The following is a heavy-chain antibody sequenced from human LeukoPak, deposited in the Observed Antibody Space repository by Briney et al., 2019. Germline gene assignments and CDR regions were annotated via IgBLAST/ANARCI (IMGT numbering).Heavy chain of an antibody. Sequence: GGSLRLSCAASGFTFSSYWMSWVRQAPGKGLEWVANIKQDGSEKYYVDSVKGRFTISRDNAKNSLYLQMNSLRAEDTAVYYCARDAAGYSSGWYPYHNWFDPWGQGTLVTVSS. CDR3: ARDAAGYSSGWYPYHNWFDP. CDR2: IKQDGSEK. D-gene: IGHD6-19*01. J-gene: IGHJ5*02. CDR1: GFTFSSYW. V-gene: IGHV3-7*01.